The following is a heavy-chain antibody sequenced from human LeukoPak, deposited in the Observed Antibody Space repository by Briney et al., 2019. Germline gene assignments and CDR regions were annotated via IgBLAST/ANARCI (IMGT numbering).Heavy chain of an antibody. V-gene: IGHV3-53*01. J-gene: IGHJ6*03. CDR2: NYSGGTT. CDR1: GFSVSSNF. D-gene: IGHD1/OR15-1a*01. CDR3: ARDGYGNNYMDV. Sequence: GGSLRLSCAASGFSVSSNFMSWVRQAPGKGLEWVSVNYSGGTTYYADSVKGRFTISRDNSKNTLSLQMNNLRAEDTAVYYCARDGYGNNYMDVWGKGTTVTVSS.